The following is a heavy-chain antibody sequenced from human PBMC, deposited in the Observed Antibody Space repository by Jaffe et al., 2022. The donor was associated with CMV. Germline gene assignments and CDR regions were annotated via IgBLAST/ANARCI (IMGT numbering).Heavy chain of an antibody. CDR2: LNPNTGGT. CDR1: GYSLTGYY. V-gene: IGHV1-2*02. J-gene: IGHJ6*02. Sequence: QVHLVQSGAEVNNPGASVKVSCKASGYSLTGYYMHWVRQAPGQGLEWMGWLNPNTGGTKYAQKFQGRVAMTRDTSINTAYMELSRLRSDDTAIYYCARDWGQYSGYELKYGMDVWGQGTTVTVSS. CDR3: ARDWGQYSGYELKYGMDV. D-gene: IGHD5-12*01.